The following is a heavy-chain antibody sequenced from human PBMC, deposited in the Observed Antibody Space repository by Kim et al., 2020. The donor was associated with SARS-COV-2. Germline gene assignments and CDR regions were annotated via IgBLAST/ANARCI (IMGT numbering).Heavy chain of an antibody. Sequence: GGSLRLSCAASGFTFGDYWMPWVRQAPGKGLEWVANIRQDGDHKYYVDSVKGRFTISRDNAKNSLYLQMNSLRAEDTAVYYCARDVDMYSSGKDAFDIWGQGTMVTVSS. D-gene: IGHD6-19*01. CDR1: GFTFGDYW. CDR2: IRQDGDHK. J-gene: IGHJ3*02. V-gene: IGHV3-7*01. CDR3: ARDVDMYSSGKDAFDI.